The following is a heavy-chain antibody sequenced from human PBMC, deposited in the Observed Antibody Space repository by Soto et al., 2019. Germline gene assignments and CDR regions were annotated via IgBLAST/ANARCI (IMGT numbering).Heavy chain of an antibody. D-gene: IGHD3-10*01. J-gene: IGHJ4*02. CDR1: GFTFSSYA. Sequence: EVQLLESGGGLVQPGGSLRLSCAASGFTFSSYAMSWVRQAPGKGLEWVSAISGSGGSTYYADSVKGRFTISRDNSKNSLYLQMNILRAEDTAVYYCAKDDGPPMVRGDYDYWGQGTLVTVSS. CDR3: AKDDGPPMVRGDYDY. V-gene: IGHV3-23*01. CDR2: ISGSGGST.